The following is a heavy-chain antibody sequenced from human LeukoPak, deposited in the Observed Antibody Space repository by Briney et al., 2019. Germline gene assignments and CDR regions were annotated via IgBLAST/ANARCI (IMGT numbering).Heavy chain of an antibody. Sequence: SETLSLTCFVSGGSITGYFWSWIRPPPGKGLEWIGYIYYSGSTNYNDSLKSRVIISVDTSTNQFSLKLNSVTAADTAVYYCARDPHGGVFDYWGQGILVTVSS. CDR2: IYYSGST. CDR3: ARDPHGGVFDY. D-gene: IGHD4-23*01. J-gene: IGHJ4*02. V-gene: IGHV4-59*01. CDR1: GGSITGYF.